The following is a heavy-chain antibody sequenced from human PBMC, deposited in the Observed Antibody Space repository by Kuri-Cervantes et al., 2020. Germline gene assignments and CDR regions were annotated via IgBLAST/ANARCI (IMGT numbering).Heavy chain of an antibody. CDR1: GFIFSSYA. CDR3: ARGSPRVVVFRPRYYFDY. J-gene: IGHJ4*02. D-gene: IGHD2-2*01. CDR2: ISYDGSNK. V-gene: IGHV3-30-3*01. Sequence: GESLKLSCAASGFIFSSYAINWVRQAPGKGLEWVAVISYDGSNKYYADSVKGRFTISRDNYKNTLSLQMNSLRAEDTAVYYCARGSPRVVVFRPRYYFDYWGQGTLVTVSS.